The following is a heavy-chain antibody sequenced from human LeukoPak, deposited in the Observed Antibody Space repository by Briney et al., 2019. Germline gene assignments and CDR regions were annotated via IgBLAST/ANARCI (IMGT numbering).Heavy chain of an antibody. V-gene: IGHV3-48*01. D-gene: IGHD6-13*01. CDR2: ISSSSSTI. J-gene: IGHJ4*02. CDR3: ARDPIAAAGTLDY. Sequence: PGGSLRLSCAASGFTFSSYSMNWVRQAPGQGLEWVSYISSSSSTIYYADSVKGRFTISRDNAKNSLYLQMNSLRAEDTAVYYCARDPIAAAGTLDYWGQGTLVTVSS. CDR1: GFTFSSYS.